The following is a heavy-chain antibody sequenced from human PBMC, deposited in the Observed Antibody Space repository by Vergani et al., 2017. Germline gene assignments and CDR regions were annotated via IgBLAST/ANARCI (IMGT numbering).Heavy chain of an antibody. Sequence: QVQLVQSGAELKKPGASVRVSCKASGFIFTDYYIHWMRQAPGQGLEWIGWINPNGDATHYAQNFRGRVTLTRDTSSTTAYMDLASLTSDDTAIYYRARDHQGPTTLDYWGQGSLVTVSS. CDR1: GFIFTDYY. J-gene: IGHJ4*02. CDR3: ARDHQGPTTLDY. D-gene: IGHD1-26*01. V-gene: IGHV1-2*02. CDR2: INPNGDAT.